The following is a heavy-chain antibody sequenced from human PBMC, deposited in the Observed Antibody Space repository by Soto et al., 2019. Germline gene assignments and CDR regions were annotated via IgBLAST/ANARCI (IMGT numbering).Heavy chain of an antibody. CDR3: VKHLCSGGSCYMVY. J-gene: IGHJ4*02. V-gene: IGHV3-23*04. CDR2: ISGSGGST. Sequence: EVQLVESGGGLVQPGGSLRLSCAASGFTFSSYATSWVRQAPGKGLEWVSAISGSGGSTYYADSVKGRFTISRDNSKNTLYLQMKSLRAEDTAVYYCVKHLCSGGSCYMVYWGQGTLVTVSS. D-gene: IGHD2-15*01. CDR1: GFTFSSYA.